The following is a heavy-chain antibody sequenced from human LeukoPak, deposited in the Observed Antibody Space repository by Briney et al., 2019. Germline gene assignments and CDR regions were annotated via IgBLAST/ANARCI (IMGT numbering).Heavy chain of an antibody. V-gene: IGHV3-48*03. Sequence: PGGPLRLSCAASGFMFSSYAMNWLRQAPGKGVEGVSKISDSGYTVDYADSVKGRFTISRDNAKNCLYLQMNSLRAEDTAVYYCARNFDSWGQGTLVTVSS. CDR2: ISDSGYTV. J-gene: IGHJ4*02. CDR3: ARNFDS. CDR1: GFMFSSYA.